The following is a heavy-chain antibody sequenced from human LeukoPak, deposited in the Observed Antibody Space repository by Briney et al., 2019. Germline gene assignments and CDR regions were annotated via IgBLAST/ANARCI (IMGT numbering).Heavy chain of an antibody. CDR1: GFTFSSYW. J-gene: IGHJ4*02. CDR3: TTQLITVPGGY. CDR2: IKQDGSEK. V-gene: IGHV3-7*03. Sequence: PGGSLRLSCAASGFTFSSYWMSWVRQAPGKGLEWVANIKQDGSEKYYVDSVKGRFTISRDNAKNSLYLQMNSLKTEDTAVYYCTTQLITVPGGYWGQGTLVTVSS. D-gene: IGHD4-17*01.